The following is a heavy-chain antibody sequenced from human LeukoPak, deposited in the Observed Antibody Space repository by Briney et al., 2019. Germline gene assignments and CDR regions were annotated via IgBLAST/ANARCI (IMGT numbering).Heavy chain of an antibody. Sequence: SETLFLTCTVSGGSISTYYWSWFRQPPGKGLEWIAYIYYSGTTNYNPSLKSRVTISVDTSKNQFSLKLTSVTAADTAVYYCARHKDRSYGSGVDWFDPWGQGTLVTVSS. CDR2: IYYSGTT. CDR3: ARHKDRSYGSGVDWFDP. D-gene: IGHD3-10*01. V-gene: IGHV4-59*08. CDR1: GGSISTYY. J-gene: IGHJ5*02.